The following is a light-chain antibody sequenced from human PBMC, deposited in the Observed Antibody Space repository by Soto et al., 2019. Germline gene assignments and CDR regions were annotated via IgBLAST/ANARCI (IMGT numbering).Light chain of an antibody. CDR3: DSYTSSRAYV. V-gene: IGLV2-11*01. J-gene: IGLJ1*01. CDR1: SSDVGGFNS. Sequence: QSALTQPRSVSGSPGQSVTISCTGTSSDVGGFNSVSWYQQHPGKAPKLMIYDVNKRPSGVPDRFSGSKSGSTASLTISGLQAEDEADYYCDSYTSSRAYVFGIGTKVTVL. CDR2: DVN.